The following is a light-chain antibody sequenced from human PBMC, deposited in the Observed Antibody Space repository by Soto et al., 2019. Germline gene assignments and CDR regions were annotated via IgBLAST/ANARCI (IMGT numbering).Light chain of an antibody. V-gene: IGKV1-5*03. CDR1: QSISAW. J-gene: IGKJ4*01. Sequence: IRMTQAPSTLSESVGDSVSINCRASQSISAWLAWYQQKPGKAPRLLIYKASTLEIGVPSRFSGSRSGTDFTLTVSGLQPEDFAPYYCQHATSLPLTFGGGTKV. CDR3: QHATSLPLT. CDR2: KAS.